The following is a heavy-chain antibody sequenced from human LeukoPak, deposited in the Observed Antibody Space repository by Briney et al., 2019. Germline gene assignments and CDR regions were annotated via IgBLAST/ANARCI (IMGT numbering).Heavy chain of an antibody. CDR3: ARVENDGPNYYFDY. J-gene: IGHJ4*02. D-gene: IGHD1-1*01. CDR1: GVSVSSGSNR. CDR2: IYYTGST. Sequence: PSETLSLTCTVSGVSVSSGSNRWSWIRQPPGKGLEWIGYIYYTGSTNYNPSLKSRVTISVDTSENQFSLRLSSVTAADTAVYYCARVENDGPNYYFDYWGQGTLVTVSS. V-gene: IGHV4-61*01.